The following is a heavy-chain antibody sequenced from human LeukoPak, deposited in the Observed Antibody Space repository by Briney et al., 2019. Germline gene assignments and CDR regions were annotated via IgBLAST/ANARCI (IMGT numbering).Heavy chain of an antibody. Sequence: KPSETLSLTCAVSGGSISRGFSSWNWIRQPPGKGLEWIGYIYHSGRPYYNPSLKSRVSMSVDKSKNHFSLILTSVTAADTAVYYCARGHGDSPEGLDPWGQGTLVIVSS. J-gene: IGHJ5*02. CDR1: GGSISRGFSS. CDR3: ARGHGDSPEGLDP. CDR2: IYHSGRP. D-gene: IGHD4-17*01. V-gene: IGHV4-30-2*01.